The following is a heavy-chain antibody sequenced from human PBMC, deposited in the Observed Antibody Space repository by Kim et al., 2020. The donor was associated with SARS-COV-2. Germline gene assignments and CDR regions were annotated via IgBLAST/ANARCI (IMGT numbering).Heavy chain of an antibody. J-gene: IGHJ4*02. CDR1: GDTFTDYY. CDR3: ATERPSATYLDS. CDR2: IDPGGSRT. Sequence: ASVKVSCKASGDTFTDYYIHWVRQAPGQGLEWLGTIDPGGSRTFYAQGFQGKVTITRDTSTSPIYMELTSLRSDDTAVYYCATERPSATYLDSWGQGTVVAVSS. V-gene: IGHV1-46*01.